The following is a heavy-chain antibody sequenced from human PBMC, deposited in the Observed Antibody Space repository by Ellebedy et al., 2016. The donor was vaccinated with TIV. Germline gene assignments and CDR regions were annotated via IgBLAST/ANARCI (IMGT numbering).Heavy chain of an antibody. V-gene: IGHV1-24*01. CDR1: GATLTKLS. CDR3: ATLQTTVVADYYYGMDV. CDR2: LYPEDGEI. J-gene: IGHJ6*02. Sequence: AASVKVSCKVSGATLTKLSMHWVRQAPGQGLEWIGCLYPEDGEIVYGHKFHGRITMTEDSSTDTAYMELSSLTSEDTAAYYFATLQTTVVADYYYGMDVWGQGTTVSVSS. D-gene: IGHD4-23*01.